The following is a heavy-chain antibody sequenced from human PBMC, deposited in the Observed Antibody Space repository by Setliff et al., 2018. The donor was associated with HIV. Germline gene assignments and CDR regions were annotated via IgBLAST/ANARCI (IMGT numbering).Heavy chain of an antibody. V-gene: IGHV4-59*01. Sequence: PSETLSLTCNVSGASISSYCWTWIRPSPGNRLEWLGYITDSGNTNYNPSLRRRVTISADTSKNQVSLRLRSVTAADTAVYYCARETQQSYNIVTGYNYYYGIDVWGQGTMVTVSS. CDR3: ARETQQSYNIVTGYNYYYGIDV. J-gene: IGHJ6*02. CDR1: GASISSYC. CDR2: ITDSGNT. D-gene: IGHD3-9*01.